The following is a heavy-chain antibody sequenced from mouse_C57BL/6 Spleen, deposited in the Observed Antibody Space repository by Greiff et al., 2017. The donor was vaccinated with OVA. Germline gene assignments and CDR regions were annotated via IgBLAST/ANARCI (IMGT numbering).Heavy chain of an antibody. V-gene: IGHV1-53*01. J-gene: IGHJ2*01. D-gene: IGHD2-4*01. CDR1: GYTFTSYW. CDR2: INPSNGGT. CDR3: ARRGIYYDYDVYYFDY. Sequence: QVQLQQPGTELVKPGASVKLSCKASGYTFTSYWMHWVKQRPGQGLEWIGNINPSNGGTNYNEKFKSKATLTVDKSSSTAYMQLSSLTSEDSAVYYCARRGIYYDYDVYYFDYWGQGTTLTVSS.